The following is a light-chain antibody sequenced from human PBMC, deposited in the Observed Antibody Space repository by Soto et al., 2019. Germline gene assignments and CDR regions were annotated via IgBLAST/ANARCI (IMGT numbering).Light chain of an antibody. V-gene: IGKV1-27*01. CDR3: QKYNSAPLGA. CDR2: AGS. Sequence: DIEITQSPSSLSASVGDRVTINCRASQGISNHLAWYQQKPGKAPKLLIYAGSTLQSGVPSRFSGSGSGTDFTLTISRLQTEDFATYYCQKYNSAPLGAVGQGNKGDIK. J-gene: IGKJ1*01. CDR1: QGISNH.